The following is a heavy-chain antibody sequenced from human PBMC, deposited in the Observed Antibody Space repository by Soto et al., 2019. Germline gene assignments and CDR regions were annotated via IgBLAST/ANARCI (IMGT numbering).Heavy chain of an antibody. D-gene: IGHD3-10*01. V-gene: IGHV1-69*02. CDR1: GGTFSSYT. CDR3: ASGWFGEFVYYFDY. Sequence: SVKVSCKASGGTFSSYTISWVRQALGQGLEWMGRIIPILGIANYAQKFQGRVNMTTDTSTSTAYMELRSLRSDDTAVYYCASGWFGEFVYYFDYWGQGTLVTVSS. CDR2: IIPILGIA. J-gene: IGHJ4*02.